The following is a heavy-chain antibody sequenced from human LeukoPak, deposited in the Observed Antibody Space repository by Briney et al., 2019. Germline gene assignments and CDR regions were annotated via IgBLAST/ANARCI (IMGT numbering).Heavy chain of an antibody. Sequence: SETLSLTCTVSGGSISSYYWSWIRRPPGKGLEWIGYIYYSGSTNYNPSLKSRVTISVDTSKNQFSLKLSSVTAADAAVYYCAGSQGYSYGNWFDPWGQGTLVTVSS. CDR1: GGSISSYY. D-gene: IGHD5-18*01. CDR3: AGSQGYSYGNWFDP. CDR2: IYYSGST. V-gene: IGHV4-59*01. J-gene: IGHJ5*02.